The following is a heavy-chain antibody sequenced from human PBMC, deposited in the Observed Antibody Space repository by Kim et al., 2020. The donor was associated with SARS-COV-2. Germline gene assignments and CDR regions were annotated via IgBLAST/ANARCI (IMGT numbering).Heavy chain of an antibody. CDR2: IWYDGSNT. V-gene: IGHV3-33*06. CDR3: AKLYSSSWHGDY. D-gene: IGHD6-13*01. CDR1: GFTFSSYG. J-gene: IGHJ4*02. Sequence: GGSLRLSCAASGFTFSSYGMHWVRQAPGKGLEWVAVIWYDGSNTYYADSVKGRFTISRDNSKNTLYLQMNSLRAEDTAVYYCAKLYSSSWHGDYWGQGTLVTVSS.